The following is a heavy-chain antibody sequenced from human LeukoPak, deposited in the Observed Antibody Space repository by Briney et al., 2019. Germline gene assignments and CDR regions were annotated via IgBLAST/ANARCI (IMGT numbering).Heavy chain of an antibody. D-gene: IGHD5-24*01. CDR3: ARGGGDGYNFGFDY. J-gene: IGHJ4*02. CDR2: ISAYNGNT. Sequence: ASVKGSCKASGYTCTSCGISWVRQAPGQGLEWMGWISAYNGNTNYAQKLQGRVTMTTDTSTSTAYMELRSLRSDDTAVYYCARGGGDGYNFGFDYWGQGTLVTVSS. V-gene: IGHV1-18*01. CDR1: GYTCTSCG.